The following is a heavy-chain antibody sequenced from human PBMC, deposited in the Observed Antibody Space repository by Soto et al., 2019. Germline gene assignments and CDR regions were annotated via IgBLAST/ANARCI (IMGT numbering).Heavy chain of an antibody. CDR1: GGTFTGHY. J-gene: IGHJ4*02. CDR2: INYSGAT. CDR3: ASRWDSSWYRGHLDS. Sequence: QVQLQQWGAGLLKPSETLSLFCSVSGGTFTGHYWSWIRQSPGKGLEWIGEINYSGATDSNPSLRRRVNLSVDRSKNQFSLTLATVTAADTAVYYCASRWDSSWYRGHLDSWGQGTQVTVS. V-gene: IGHV4-34*02. D-gene: IGHD6-13*01.